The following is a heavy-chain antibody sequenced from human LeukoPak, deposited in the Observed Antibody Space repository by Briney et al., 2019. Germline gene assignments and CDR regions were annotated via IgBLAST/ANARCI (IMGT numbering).Heavy chain of an antibody. J-gene: IGHJ4*02. V-gene: IGHV3-53*01. CDR1: GFTVSSNY. CDR3: ASPAGDYDPGDY. D-gene: IGHD4-17*01. CDR2: IYSGGST. Sequence: GGSLRPSCAASGFTVSSNYMSWVRQAPGKGLEWVSVIYSGGSTYYADSVKGRFTISRDNSKNTLYLQMNSLRAEDTAVYYCASPAGDYDPGDYWGQGTLVTVSS.